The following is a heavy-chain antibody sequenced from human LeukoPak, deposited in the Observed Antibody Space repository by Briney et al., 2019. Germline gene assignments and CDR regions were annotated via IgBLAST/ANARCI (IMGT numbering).Heavy chain of an antibody. D-gene: IGHD1-26*01. J-gene: IGHJ4*02. Sequence: GGSLRLSCAASGFTVSSNYMSWVRQAPGKGLEWVSVIYNGGSTYYADSVKGRFTISRDNSKNTLYLQMNSLRAEDTAVYYCASWGGSWEYYFDYWGQGTLVTVSS. CDR2: IYNGGST. CDR1: GFTVSSNY. V-gene: IGHV3-53*01. CDR3: ASWGGSWEYYFDY.